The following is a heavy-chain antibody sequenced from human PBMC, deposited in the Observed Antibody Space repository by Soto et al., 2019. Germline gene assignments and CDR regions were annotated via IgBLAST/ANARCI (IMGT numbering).Heavy chain of an antibody. V-gene: IGHV3-48*03. CDR3: ARSPFLECN. CDR1: GFTFSSYE. D-gene: IGHD3-3*02. Sequence: GGSLRLSCATSGFTFSSYEMNWVRQAPGKGLEWVSYIGFSGSTKYYADSVKGRFTISRDNAKNSRFLQMNSLRVEDTAVYYCARSPFLECNWAQGTLVTVSS. J-gene: IGHJ4*02. CDR2: IGFSGSTK.